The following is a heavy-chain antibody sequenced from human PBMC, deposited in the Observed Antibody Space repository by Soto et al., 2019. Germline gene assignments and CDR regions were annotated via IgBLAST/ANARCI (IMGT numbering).Heavy chain of an antibody. Sequence: QLQLQESGPGLVKPSETLSLTCTVSGASTSSSSYYWGWIRQPPGKGLEWIGHIYYSGSTSYSPSLKSRVTLSVYTSRNQFSLKLSSVTAADTAVYYCARLGVTIRRFQFYDWGQGTLVTVSS. J-gene: IGHJ4*02. V-gene: IGHV4-39*01. CDR1: GASTSSSSYY. CDR3: ARLGVTIRRFQFYD. CDR2: IYYSGST. D-gene: IGHD3-3*01.